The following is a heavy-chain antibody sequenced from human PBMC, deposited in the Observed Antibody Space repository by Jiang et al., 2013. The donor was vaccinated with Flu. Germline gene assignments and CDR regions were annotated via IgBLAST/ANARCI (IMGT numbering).Heavy chain of an antibody. CDR1: GDSISNYY. D-gene: IGHD4-17*01. Sequence: GSGLVKPSETLSLTCTVSGDSISNYYWSWIRQPPGKGLEWIGHIYYTGSATYNPSLKSRVTISVDTSKNQFSLKLSSVTAADTAVYYCARSKGNDYGDYSRFDSWGQGTLVTVSS. J-gene: IGHJ4*02. CDR3: ARSKGNDYGDYSRFDS. V-gene: IGHV4-59*01. CDR2: IYYTGSA.